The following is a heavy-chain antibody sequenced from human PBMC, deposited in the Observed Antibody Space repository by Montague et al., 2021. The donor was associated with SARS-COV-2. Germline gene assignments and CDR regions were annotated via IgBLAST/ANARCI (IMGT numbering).Heavy chain of an antibody. CDR3: AREVGNCSSTICYRARWGYYYGLDV. Sequence: SETLSLTCAVSGGSISSSNWWSWVRQPPGKGLEWIGEIYHSGSTNNNPPLKSRVIISVDKSKNQFSLKLSSVTAAATAVYYCAREVGNCSSTICYRARWGYYYGLDVWGQGTMVTVSS. J-gene: IGHJ6*02. V-gene: IGHV4-4*02. CDR1: GGSISSSNW. D-gene: IGHD2-2*01. CDR2: IYHSGST.